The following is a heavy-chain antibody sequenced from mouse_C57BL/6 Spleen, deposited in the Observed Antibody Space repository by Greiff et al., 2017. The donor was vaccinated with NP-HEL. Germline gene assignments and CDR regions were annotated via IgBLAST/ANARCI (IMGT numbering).Heavy chain of an antibody. CDR1: GFNIKDYY. CDR3: ARNSYFTTVVDDYSDY. D-gene: IGHD1-1*01. J-gene: IGHJ2*01. Sequence: EVQLQQSGAELVKPGASVKLSCTASGFNIKDYYMHWVKQRTEQGLERIGRIDPEDGETKYAPKFQGKATITADTSSNTAYLQLSSLTSEDTAVYYCARNSYFTTVVDDYSDYWGQGNTPTVAS. CDR2: IDPEDGET. V-gene: IGHV14-2*01.